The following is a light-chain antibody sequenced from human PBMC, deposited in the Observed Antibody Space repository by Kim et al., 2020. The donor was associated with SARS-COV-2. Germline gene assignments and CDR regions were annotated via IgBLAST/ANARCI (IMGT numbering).Light chain of an antibody. CDR1: SGHSTYA. J-gene: IGLJ3*02. CDR2: LNSDGSH. V-gene: IGLV4-69*01. CDR3: QTWGNGIWV. Sequence: ASVKLTCTLSSGHSTYAIAWHQQRPEKGPRFLMKLNSDGSHTKGDGIPDRFAGSTSGAERHLTISSLQSDDESDYYCQTWGNGIWVFGGGTQLTVL.